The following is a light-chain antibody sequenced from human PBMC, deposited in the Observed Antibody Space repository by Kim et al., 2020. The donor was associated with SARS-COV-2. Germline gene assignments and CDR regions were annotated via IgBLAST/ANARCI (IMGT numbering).Light chain of an antibody. V-gene: IGLV1-51*01. CDR3: ETWDSSLSAGV. CDR1: GSNIGNHY. Sequence: GQKVTISCSGSGSNIGNHYVSWYQHLPGTAPTLLIYDNNNRPSGISDRFSGSKSGTSATLGITGLQTGDEADYYCETWDSSLSAGVFGGGTQLTVL. CDR2: DNN. J-gene: IGLJ3*02.